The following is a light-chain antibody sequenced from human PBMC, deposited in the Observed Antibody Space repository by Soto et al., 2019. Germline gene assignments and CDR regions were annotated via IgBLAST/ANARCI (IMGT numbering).Light chain of an antibody. V-gene: IGKV1-16*02. Sequence: DIQMTQSPSSLSASVGDRVTITCRASQDISNYLAWFQQKPGKAPKSLIYAASDLQSGVPSKFSGSGSGTDFTLTISSLQPEDFAIYYCQQYYSYPLTFAGGTKVEIK. CDR1: QDISNY. J-gene: IGKJ4*01. CDR2: AAS. CDR3: QQYYSYPLT.